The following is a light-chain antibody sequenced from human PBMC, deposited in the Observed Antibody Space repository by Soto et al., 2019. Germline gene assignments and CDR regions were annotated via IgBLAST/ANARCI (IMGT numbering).Light chain of an antibody. J-gene: IGKJ1*01. Sequence: EIVLTQSASTLSLSPGERATISCRASQSVSSNLAWYQQKPGQATRLLIYGASSRATGIPDRFSGSGSGTDFTLTISRLEPEDFAVYYCQQYGSSGTFGQGTKVDIK. CDR3: QQYGSSGT. V-gene: IGKV3-20*01. CDR1: QSVSSN. CDR2: GAS.